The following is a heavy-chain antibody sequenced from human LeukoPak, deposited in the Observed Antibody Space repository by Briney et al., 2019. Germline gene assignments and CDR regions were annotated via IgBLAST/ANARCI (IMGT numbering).Heavy chain of an antibody. CDR2: ISGDGATT. J-gene: IGHJ4*02. Sequence: QAGGSLRLSCAASGFPFSSYAMTWVRQAPGKGLEWVSSISGDGATTYHADSVKGRFTISRDNSKSTLYLQMNSLRAEDTAVYYCAIFPHYYDSSGYYSNFDYWGQGTRVTVSS. V-gene: IGHV3-23*01. CDR3: AIFPHYYDSSGYYSNFDY. CDR1: GFPFSSYA. D-gene: IGHD3-22*01.